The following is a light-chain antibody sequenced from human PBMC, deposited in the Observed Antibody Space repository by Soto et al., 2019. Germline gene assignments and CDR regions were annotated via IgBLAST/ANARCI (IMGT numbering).Light chain of an antibody. V-gene: IGKV3-20*01. CDR2: GAS. Sequence: ETVLTQSPSTLSLSPGERATLSCRASQSVGTYLAWYQQKPGQAPRLLIYGASSRATGIPDRFSGSGSGTDFTLTISRLEPEDFAVYYCQQYGSSPLTFGPGTRLEIK. CDR3: QQYGSSPLT. CDR1: QSVGTY. J-gene: IGKJ5*01.